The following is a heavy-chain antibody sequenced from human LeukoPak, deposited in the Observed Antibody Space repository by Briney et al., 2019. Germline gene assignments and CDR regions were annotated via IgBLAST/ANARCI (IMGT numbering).Heavy chain of an antibody. CDR3: AKDGVLAGRYYYYYYMDV. Sequence: GGSLRLSCAASGFTFSNYGMHWVRQAPGKGLEWVALGRFTISRDNSKNTLYLQMNSLRAEDTAVYYCAKDGVLAGRYYYYYYMDVWGKGTTVTISS. V-gene: IGHV3-30*02. CDR1: GFTFSNYG. J-gene: IGHJ6*03. D-gene: IGHD6-19*01.